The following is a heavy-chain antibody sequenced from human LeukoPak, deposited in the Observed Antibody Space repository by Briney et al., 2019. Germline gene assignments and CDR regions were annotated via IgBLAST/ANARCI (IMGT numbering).Heavy chain of an antibody. CDR2: IYHSGST. V-gene: IGHV4-4*02. CDR3: ARAVQLERRWWFDP. D-gene: IGHD1-1*01. J-gene: IGHJ5*02. Sequence: PSGTLSLTGAVSGGSISSSNWWSWVRQPPGKGLEWIGEIYHSGSTNYNPSLKSRVTISVDKSKNQFSLKLSSVTAADTAVYYCARAVQLERRWWFDPWGQGTLVTVSS. CDR1: GGSISSSNW.